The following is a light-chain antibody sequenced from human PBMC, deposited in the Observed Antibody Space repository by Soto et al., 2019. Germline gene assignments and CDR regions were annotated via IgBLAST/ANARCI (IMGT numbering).Light chain of an antibody. J-gene: IGKJ2*01. V-gene: IGKV1-39*01. CDR2: AAS. Sequence: DIQMNQSPSSLSASVGDRVTITCRASQSISSYFNWYQQKPGKAHKLLIYAASSLQSGVPSRFSGSGSGTDFTRTISSLQPEDFATYYCQQSYSTPYTFGQGTKLEIK. CDR3: QQSYSTPYT. CDR1: QSISSY.